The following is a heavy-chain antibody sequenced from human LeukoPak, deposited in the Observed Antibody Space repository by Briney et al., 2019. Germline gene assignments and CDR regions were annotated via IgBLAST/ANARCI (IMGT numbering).Heavy chain of an antibody. CDR2: INHSGST. Sequence: ASETLSLTCAVYGGSFSGYYWSWIRQPPGKGLEWIGEINHSGSTNYNPSLKSRVPISVDTSKNQFSLKLSSVTAADTAVYYCARGLWFGELLRWGQRTLVTVSS. D-gene: IGHD3-10*01. CDR3: ARGLWFGELLR. V-gene: IGHV4-34*01. J-gene: IGHJ4*02. CDR1: GGSFSGYY.